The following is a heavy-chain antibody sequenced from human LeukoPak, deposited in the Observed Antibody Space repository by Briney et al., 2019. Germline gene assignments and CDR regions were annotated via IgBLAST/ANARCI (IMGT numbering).Heavy chain of an antibody. V-gene: IGHV4-39*07. J-gene: IGHJ4*02. Sequence: PSETLSLTCTVSGGSISSSSYYWGWIRQPPGKGLEWIGSIYYRGSTYYNPSLKSRVTISVDTSKNQFSLKLSSVTAADTAVYYCARDSIAVAGTSFDYWGQGTLVTVSS. CDR3: ARDSIAVAGTSFDY. CDR1: GGSISSSSYY. CDR2: IYYRGST. D-gene: IGHD6-19*01.